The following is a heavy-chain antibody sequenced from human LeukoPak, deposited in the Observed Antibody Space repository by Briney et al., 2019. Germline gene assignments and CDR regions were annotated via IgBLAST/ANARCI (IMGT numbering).Heavy chain of an antibody. CDR2: IYSGGRT. CDR3: AYTLDYREYVPV. D-gene: IGHD4-17*01. CDR1: GFTVSSNY. J-gene: IGHJ6*04. Sequence: GGSVRLYCAASGFTVSSNYMSWVPQAPGKGLEWVSVIYSGGRTYYADSGKGRITISRDNANNTLKLQMSCLRAENSAWYYYAYTLDYREYVPVWGKGTTVTVSS. V-gene: IGHV3-66*02.